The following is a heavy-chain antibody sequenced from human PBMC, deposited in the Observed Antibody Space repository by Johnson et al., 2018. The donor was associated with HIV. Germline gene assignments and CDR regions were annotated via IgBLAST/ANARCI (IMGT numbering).Heavy chain of an antibody. CDR2: IKGKTDGGTT. CDR3: ATVVVITQDAFDI. D-gene: IGHD3-22*01. Sequence: EMQLVESGGGLIEPGGSLRLSCAASGFIFSNAWMTWVRQAPGKGLEWVGRIKGKTDGGTTGYAAPVKGRFTISRSESKNTLYLQMNSLKIEDTAVYYCATVVVITQDAFDIWGQGTMVTVSS. J-gene: IGHJ3*02. CDR1: GFIFSNAW. V-gene: IGHV3-15*01.